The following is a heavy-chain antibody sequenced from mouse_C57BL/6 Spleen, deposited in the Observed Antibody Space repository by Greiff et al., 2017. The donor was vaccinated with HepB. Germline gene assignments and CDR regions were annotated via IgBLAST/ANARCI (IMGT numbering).Heavy chain of an antibody. D-gene: IGHD2-12*01. CDR1: GYTFTSYW. V-gene: IGHV1-64*01. CDR2: IHPNSGST. Sequence: QVQLQQSGAELVKPGASVKLSCKASGYTFTSYWMHWVKQRPGQGLEWIGMIHPNSGSTNYNEKFKSKATLTVDKSSSTAYMQLSSLTAEDSAVYYCARSSRLYPYYAMDYWGQGTSVTVAA. CDR3: ARSSRLYPYYAMDY. J-gene: IGHJ4*01.